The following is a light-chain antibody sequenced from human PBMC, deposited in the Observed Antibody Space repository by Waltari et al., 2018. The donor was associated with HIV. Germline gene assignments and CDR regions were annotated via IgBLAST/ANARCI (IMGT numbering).Light chain of an antibody. Sequence: HSVLTQPPSASGTPGQRVTIPCSGSNSNIGSNTVNWYQQLPGTAPKLLIYGNTQRPSGVPDRFSGSKSGTSASLAISGLQSEDEADYYCAAWDDSLNGEVVFGGGTKLTVL. CDR1: NSNIGSNT. V-gene: IGLV1-44*01. CDR3: AAWDDSLNGEVV. J-gene: IGLJ2*01. CDR2: GNT.